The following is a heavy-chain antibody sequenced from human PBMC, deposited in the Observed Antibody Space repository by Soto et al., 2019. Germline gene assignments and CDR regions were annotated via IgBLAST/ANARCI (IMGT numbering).Heavy chain of an antibody. CDR3: ASSGRDLGSSSPKGKNYYSYYGLDV. CDR1: GGSISSYY. Sequence: ETLSLTCTASGGSISSYYWSWIRQPPGKGLEWIGYIYYSGNTNYNPSLKSRVTISVDTSKNQVSLKVYSVTAADTALYYCASSGRDLGSSSPKGKNYYSYYGLDVWGQGTTVTVSS. D-gene: IGHD6-13*01. CDR2: IYYSGNT. J-gene: IGHJ6*02. V-gene: IGHV4-59*01.